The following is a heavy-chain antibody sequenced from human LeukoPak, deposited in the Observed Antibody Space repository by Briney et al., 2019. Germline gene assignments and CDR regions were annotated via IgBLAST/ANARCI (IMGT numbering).Heavy chain of an antibody. V-gene: IGHV3-23*01. CDR3: VLSYDGGEYVFDY. CDR1: GFTFSSYA. CDR2: LSGSGGST. Sequence: PVGSLRLSYAPSGFTFSSYAISWVRQAPGKRLESVSDLSGSGGSTYYADSVKGRFTISRDNSRNTLYLQMNSLRAEDTAVYYCVLSYDGGEYVFDYWGQGTLVTVSS. D-gene: IGHD4-17*01. J-gene: IGHJ4*02.